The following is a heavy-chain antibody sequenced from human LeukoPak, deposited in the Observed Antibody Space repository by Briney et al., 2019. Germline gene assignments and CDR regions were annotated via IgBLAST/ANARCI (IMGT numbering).Heavy chain of an antibody. CDR1: GFTFSDYY. CDR3: AKEGDGYAYYFDY. CDR2: ISSSGRTI. D-gene: IGHD5-24*01. V-gene: IGHV3-11*01. J-gene: IGHJ4*02. Sequence: PGGSLRLSCAASGFTFSDYYMSWIRQAPGKGLEWVSSISSSGRTIYYADSVKGRSTISNDNAKKSLYLQMNSLRTEDTALYYCAKEGDGYAYYFDYWGQGTLVTVSS.